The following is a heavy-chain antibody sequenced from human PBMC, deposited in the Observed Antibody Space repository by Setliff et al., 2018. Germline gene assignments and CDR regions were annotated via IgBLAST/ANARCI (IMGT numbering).Heavy chain of an antibody. CDR1: GGSLRGNAIF. Sequence: PSETLSLTCTVSGGSLRGNAIFWGWIRQPPGKGLEWIGSTYYNGDAYYNPSLKSRVTMSVDTSRNQFSLKLSSVTAADTAVYYCLRIRLVPHGHSWGQGTLVTVSS. J-gene: IGHJ4*02. CDR2: TYYNGDA. V-gene: IGHV4-39*01. D-gene: IGHD2-15*01. CDR3: LRIRLVPHGHS.